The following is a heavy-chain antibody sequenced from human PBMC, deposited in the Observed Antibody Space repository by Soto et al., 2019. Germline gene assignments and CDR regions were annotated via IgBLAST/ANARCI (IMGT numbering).Heavy chain of an antibody. J-gene: IGHJ4*02. CDR2: IYDSGST. CDR3: ATTAGY. V-gene: IGHV4-39*01. Sequence: SETLSLTCTVSGGSISSSSYYWGWIRQPPGKVLEWIGSIYDSGSTYYNPSLKSRVTISVHTSKTQFSLKLSSVTAADTAVYYCATTAGYWGQGTLVTVSS. CDR1: GGSISSSSYY.